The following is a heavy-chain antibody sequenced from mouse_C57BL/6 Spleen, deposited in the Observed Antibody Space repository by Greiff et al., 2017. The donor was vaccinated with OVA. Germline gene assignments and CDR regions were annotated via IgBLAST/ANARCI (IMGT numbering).Heavy chain of an antibody. CDR1: GYTFTSYW. J-gene: IGHJ2*01. CDR2: IDPSDSYT. D-gene: IGHD1-1*01. Sequence: VQLQQPGAELVRPGTSVKLSCKASGYTFTSYWMHWVKQRPGQGLEWIGVIDPSDSYTNYNQKFKGKATLTVDTSSSTAYMQLSSLTSEDSAVDYCARGSSYGDFDYWGQGTTLTVSS. V-gene: IGHV1-59*01. CDR3: ARGSSYGDFDY.